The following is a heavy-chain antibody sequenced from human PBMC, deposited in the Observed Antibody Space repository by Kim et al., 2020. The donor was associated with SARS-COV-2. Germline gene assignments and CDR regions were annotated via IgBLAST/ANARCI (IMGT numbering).Heavy chain of an antibody. D-gene: IGHD3-3*01. CDR2: IKSNLLGATT. CDR1: GFTFSHAW. J-gene: IGHJ5*02. CDR3: ATDDFWSYYPAPS. Sequence: GGSLRLSCAASGFTFSHAWMNWVRQTPGKGLEWVGRIKSNLLGATTDYSAPVRGRFTISRDDSRNTLYLEMDSLKTEDTGVYYCATDDFWSYYPAPSWGQGTLVTVSS. V-gene: IGHV3-15*01.